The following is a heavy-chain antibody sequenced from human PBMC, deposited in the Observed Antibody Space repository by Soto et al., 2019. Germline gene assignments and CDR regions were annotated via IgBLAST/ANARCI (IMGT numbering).Heavy chain of an antibody. D-gene: IGHD3-10*01. J-gene: IGHJ6*02. CDR3: ARGGSLWFGELSAYSYGMDV. Sequence: QVQLVQSGAEVKKPGASVKVSCKASGYTFTGYYMHWVRQAPGQGLEWMGWINPNSGGTNYAQKFQGWVTMTRDTSISTAYVGLSRLRSDDTAVYYCARGGSLWFGELSAYSYGMDVWGQGTTVTVSS. CDR2: INPNSGGT. V-gene: IGHV1-2*04. CDR1: GYTFTGYY.